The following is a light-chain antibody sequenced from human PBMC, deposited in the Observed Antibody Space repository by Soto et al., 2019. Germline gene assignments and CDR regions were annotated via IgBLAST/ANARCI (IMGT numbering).Light chain of an antibody. CDR3: GSYTSSSNYV. J-gene: IGLJ1*01. Sequence: QSVLTQPASVSGSPGQSITISCTGYIHYDFVSWYQQHPGTAPKLVIYEVSNRPSGTSDRFSGSKSGHTASLTISGLQTEDEAVYHCGSYTSSSNYVFGTGTKVTVL. CDR1: IHYDF. CDR2: EVS. V-gene: IGLV2-14*01.